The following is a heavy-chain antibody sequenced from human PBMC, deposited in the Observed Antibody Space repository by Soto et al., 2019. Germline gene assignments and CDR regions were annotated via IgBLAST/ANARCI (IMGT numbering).Heavy chain of an antibody. CDR1: GFIVSSNQ. V-gene: IGHV3-53*01. CDR3: VRGPSDHKLRLVEWPYGDY. CDR2: IYSGHTT. D-gene: IGHD3-3*01. J-gene: IGHJ4*02. Sequence: EVQLVESGGGLIQPGGSLRLSCVASGFIVSSNQMSWVRHAPGKGLEWVSVIYSGHTTYYADSVEGRFTVFRDESKNTFYLQMNRLRVEDTAVYYCVRGPSDHKLRLVEWPYGDYWGQGALVTVSS.